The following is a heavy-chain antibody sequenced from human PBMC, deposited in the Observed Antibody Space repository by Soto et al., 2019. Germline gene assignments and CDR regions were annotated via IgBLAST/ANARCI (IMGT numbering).Heavy chain of an antibody. CDR2: ISGSGGST. CDR1: GFTFSSYA. D-gene: IGHD6-6*01. CDR3: AKRPTLPGIAARPVSSGG. J-gene: IGHJ4*02. Sequence: GGSLRLSCAASGFTFSSYAMSWVHQAPGKGLEWVSAISGSGGSTYYADSVKGRFTISRDNSKNTLYLQMNSLRAEDTAVYYCAKRPTLPGIAARPVSSGGWGQGTLVTVSS. V-gene: IGHV3-23*01.